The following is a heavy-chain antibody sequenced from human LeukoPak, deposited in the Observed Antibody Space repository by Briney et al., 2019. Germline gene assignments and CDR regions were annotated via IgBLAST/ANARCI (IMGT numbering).Heavy chain of an antibody. Sequence: SVKVSCKASGYTFTGYYMHWVRQAPGQGLEWMGGIIPIFGTANYAQKFQGRVTITADESTSTAYMELSSLRSEDTAVYYCARGERYLYYYYGMDVWGQGTTVTVPS. CDR2: IIPIFGTA. CDR3: ARGERYLYYYYGMDV. D-gene: IGHD3-9*01. CDR1: GYTFTGYY. V-gene: IGHV1-69*13. J-gene: IGHJ6*02.